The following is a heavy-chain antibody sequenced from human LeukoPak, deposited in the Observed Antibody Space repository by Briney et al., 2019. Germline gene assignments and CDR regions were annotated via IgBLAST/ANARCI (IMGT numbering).Heavy chain of an antibody. V-gene: IGHV3-30*02. CDR1: GFTFSSYG. CDR2: IRYDGSNK. D-gene: IGHD6-13*01. Sequence: SGGSLRLSCAASGFTFSSYGMHWVRQAPGKGLEWVAFIRYDGSNKYYADSVKGRLTISRDNSKNTLYLQMNSLRAEDTAVYYCAKDPGIAAAGTSYFRHWGQGTLVTVSS. J-gene: IGHJ1*01. CDR3: AKDPGIAAAGTSYFRH.